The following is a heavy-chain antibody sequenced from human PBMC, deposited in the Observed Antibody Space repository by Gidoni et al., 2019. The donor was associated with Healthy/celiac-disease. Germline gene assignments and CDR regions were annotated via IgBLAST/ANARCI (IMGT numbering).Heavy chain of an antibody. CDR2: IYTSGST. D-gene: IGHD3-22*01. V-gene: IGHV4-61*02. J-gene: IGHJ4*02. Sequence: QVQLQESGPGLVKPSQTLSLTCTVSGGSISSGSYYWSWIRQPAGKGLEWIGRIYTSGSTNYNPSRKSRVTISVDTSKNQFSLKLSSVTAADTAVYYCARESNYDSSGHGSYWGQGTLVTVSS. CDR1: GGSISSGSYY. CDR3: ARESNYDSSGHGSY.